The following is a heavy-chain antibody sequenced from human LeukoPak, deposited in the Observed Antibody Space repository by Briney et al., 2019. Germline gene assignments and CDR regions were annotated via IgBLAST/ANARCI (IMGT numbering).Heavy chain of an antibody. CDR2: IGSNSRTT. Sequence: PGGSLRLSCEASGFIFSTYGMAWVRQAPGKGLEWISYIGSNSRTTAYADSVRGRFTISRDNAKNSLSLQINRLRADDTGVYYCARGPHDDATGYSFSWGQGTQVTVSS. D-gene: IGHD3-9*01. CDR3: ARGPHDDATGYSFS. V-gene: IGHV3-48*01. J-gene: IGHJ5*02. CDR1: GFIFSTYG.